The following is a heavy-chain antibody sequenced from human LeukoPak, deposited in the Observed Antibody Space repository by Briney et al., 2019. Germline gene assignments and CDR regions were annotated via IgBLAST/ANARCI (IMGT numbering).Heavy chain of an antibody. D-gene: IGHD2-15*01. Sequence: PGGSLRLSCAASGFTFSDYYMSWIRQAPGKGLEWVSYISSSGSTIYYADSVKDRFTISRDNAKSSLYLQMNSLRAEDTAVYYCARDLPTSGYCSGGSCYGGYFDYWGQGTLVTVSS. CDR1: GFTFSDYY. V-gene: IGHV3-11*01. CDR2: ISSSGSTI. CDR3: ARDLPTSGYCSGGSCYGGYFDY. J-gene: IGHJ4*02.